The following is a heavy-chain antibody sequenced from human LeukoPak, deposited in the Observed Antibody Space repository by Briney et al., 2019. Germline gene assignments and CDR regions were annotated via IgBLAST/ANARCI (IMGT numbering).Heavy chain of an antibody. CDR2: IWYDGSNK. Sequence: GRYLRLSCAASGFTFSSYGMHWVRQAPGKGLEWVAVIWYDGSNKYYADSVKGRFTISRDNSKNTLYLQMNSLRAEDTAVYYRAKLGHSGYSYGYVVDFDYWGQGTLVTVSS. CDR3: AKLGHSGYSYGYVVDFDY. D-gene: IGHD5-18*01. J-gene: IGHJ4*02. CDR1: GFTFSSYG. V-gene: IGHV3-33*06.